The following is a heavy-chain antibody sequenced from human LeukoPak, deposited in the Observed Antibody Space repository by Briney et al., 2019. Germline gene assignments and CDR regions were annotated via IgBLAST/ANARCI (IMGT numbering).Heavy chain of an antibody. Sequence: SVKVSCKASGGTFSSYAISWVRQAPGQGLEWMGGIIPIFGTANYAQKFQGRVTITADESTSTAYMELSSLGSEDTAVYYCARDLLEVGATERNWFDPWGQGTLVTVSS. V-gene: IGHV1-69*01. CDR2: IIPIFGTA. CDR1: GGTFSSYA. CDR3: ARDLLEVGATERNWFDP. D-gene: IGHD1-26*01. J-gene: IGHJ5*02.